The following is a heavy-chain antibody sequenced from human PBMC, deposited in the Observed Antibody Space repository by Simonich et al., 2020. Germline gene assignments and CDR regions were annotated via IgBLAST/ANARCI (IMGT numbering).Heavy chain of an antibody. CDR1: GYTFTGYY. J-gene: IGHJ2*01. Sequence: QVQLVQSGAEVKKPGASVKVSCKASGYTFTGYYMHWVRQAPGQGLEWMGWFNPNSGGTNNAQKFQGRVTMTRDTSISTAYMELSRLRSDDTAVYYCARDSYSSWYFDLCGRGTLVTVSS. V-gene: IGHV1-2*02. CDR2: FNPNSGGT. CDR3: ARDSYSSWYFDL. D-gene: IGHD6-13*01.